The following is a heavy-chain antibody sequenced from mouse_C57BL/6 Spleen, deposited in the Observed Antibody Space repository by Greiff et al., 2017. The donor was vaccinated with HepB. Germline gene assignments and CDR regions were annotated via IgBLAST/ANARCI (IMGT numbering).Heavy chain of an antibody. Sequence: DVMLVESGEGLVKPGGSLKLSCAASGFTFSSYAMSWVRQTPEKRLEWVAYISSGGDYIYYADTVKGRFTISRDNARNTLYLQMSSLKSEDTAMCYGTGELGRRGFDYWGQGTTVTVSS. CDR2: ISSGGDYI. CDR1: GFTFSSYA. CDR3: TGELGRRGFDY. V-gene: IGHV5-9-1*02. J-gene: IGHJ2*01. D-gene: IGHD4-1*01.